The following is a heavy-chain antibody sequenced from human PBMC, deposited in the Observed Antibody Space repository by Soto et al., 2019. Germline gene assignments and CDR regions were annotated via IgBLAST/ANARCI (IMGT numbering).Heavy chain of an antibody. V-gene: IGHV1-18*01. CDR2: ISTDNGNT. D-gene: IGHD3-3*01. CDR3: ARDQGITTFGVYSMYYYGMDV. J-gene: IGHJ6*02. Sequence: QVQLVQSGAEVKKPGASVKVSCKASGYTFTNSGISWVRQAPGQGLEWMGGISTDNGNTNYAQHLQGRVSMTPDTSTSTAYMDLRSLRSDDTAVYYCARDQGITTFGVYSMYYYGMDVWGQGTTVTVSS. CDR1: GYTFTNSG.